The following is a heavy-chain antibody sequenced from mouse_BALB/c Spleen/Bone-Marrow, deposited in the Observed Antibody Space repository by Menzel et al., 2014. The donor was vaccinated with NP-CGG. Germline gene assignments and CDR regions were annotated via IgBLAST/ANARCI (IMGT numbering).Heavy chain of an antibody. CDR3: AREGLRRRAAMDY. CDR1: GFTFSSYA. V-gene: IGHV5-9-4*01. CDR2: ISSGGSYT. J-gene: IGHJ4*01. Sequence: EVKLVESGGGLVKPGGSLKLSCAASGFTFSSYAMSWVRQSPEKRLEWVAEISSGGSYTYYPDTVMGRFTISRDNAKNTLYLEMSSLRSEDTAMYYCAREGLRRRAAMDYWGQGTSVTVSS. D-gene: IGHD2-4*01.